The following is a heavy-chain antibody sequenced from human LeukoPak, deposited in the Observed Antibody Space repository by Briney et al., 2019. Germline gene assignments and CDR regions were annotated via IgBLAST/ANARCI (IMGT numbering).Heavy chain of an antibody. V-gene: IGHV3-48*03. D-gene: IGHD6-13*01. CDR3: ARDGYSSIPFDY. J-gene: IGHJ4*02. Sequence: GGSLRLSCAASGFTFNNYEMIWVRQAPGKGLEWVSYISSRGGTTHYADSVKGRFTTSRDNAKNSLYLQMSSLRVEDTAVYYCARDGYSSIPFDYWGQGTLVTVSS. CDR2: ISSRGGTT. CDR1: GFTFNNYE.